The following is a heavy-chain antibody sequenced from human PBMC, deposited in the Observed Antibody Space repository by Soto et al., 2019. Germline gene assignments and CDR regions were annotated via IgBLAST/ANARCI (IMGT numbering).Heavy chain of an antibody. Sequence: SETLSLTCAVSGGSITSYHWSWVRQFPGKGLEWIAYTAYTGNTNYNPSLQSRVTISMDTSKNQLSLKLTSMTEADTAVYYCVIYMNARFPQSFHLSGPGLLLTV. CDR3: VIYMNARFPQSFHL. J-gene: IGHJ1*01. CDR1: GGSITSYH. D-gene: IGHD2-2*02. V-gene: IGHV4-59*03. CDR2: TAYTGNT.